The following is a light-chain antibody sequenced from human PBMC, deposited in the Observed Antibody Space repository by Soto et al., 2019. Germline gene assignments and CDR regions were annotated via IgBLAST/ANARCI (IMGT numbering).Light chain of an antibody. CDR2: KAS. CDR3: QQYNSYSPT. J-gene: IGKJ1*01. V-gene: IGKV1-5*03. Sequence: DIQMTQSPSTLSASVGERVTITCRASQSISTWLAWYQQEPGKAPKLLIHKASSLQSGVPSRFSGSGSGTDFTLTISSLHPDDFATYYCQQYNSYSPTFXQGTKADIK. CDR1: QSISTW.